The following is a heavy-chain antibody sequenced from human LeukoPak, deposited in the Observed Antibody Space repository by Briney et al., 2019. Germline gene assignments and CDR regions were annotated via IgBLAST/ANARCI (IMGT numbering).Heavy chain of an antibody. V-gene: IGHV3-74*03. D-gene: IGHD6-6*01. CDR3: ARDQRITGRPDIDY. CDR2: ISSDGSST. Sequence: GGSLRLSCAASGFTFRNHWMHWVRQTPGKGLVWVSRISSDGSSTTYADSVKGRFTISRDNAKNTLYLQMNNLRAEDTAMYYCARDQRITGRPDIDYWGQGTLVIVSS. J-gene: IGHJ4*02. CDR1: GFTFRNHW.